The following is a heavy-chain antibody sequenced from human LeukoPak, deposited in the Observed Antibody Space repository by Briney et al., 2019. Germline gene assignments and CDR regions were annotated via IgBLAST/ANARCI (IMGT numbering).Heavy chain of an antibody. D-gene: IGHD2-21*02. CDR3: ARVNSHKGDCYPG. CDR1: GGSISSSSYY. J-gene: IGHJ4*02. Sequence: PSETLSLTXTVSGGSISSSSYYWGWIRQPPGKGLEWIGSIYYSGSIYYNPSLKSRVTISVDTSKNQFSLKLSSVTAADTAVYYCARVNSHKGDCYPGWGQGTLVTVSS. V-gene: IGHV4-39*01. CDR2: IYYSGSI.